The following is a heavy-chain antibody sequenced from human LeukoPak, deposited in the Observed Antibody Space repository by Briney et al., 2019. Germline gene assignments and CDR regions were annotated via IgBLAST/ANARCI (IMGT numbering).Heavy chain of an antibody. D-gene: IGHD6-19*01. Sequence: GGSLRLSCAASGFTFSSYEMNWVRQAPGKGLEWVSCISSSGSTIYYADSVKGRFTISRDNAKNSLYLQMNSLRAEDTAVYYCASHEYSSGPDWFDPWGQGTLVTVSS. CDR2: ISSSGSTI. J-gene: IGHJ5*02. CDR3: ASHEYSSGPDWFDP. V-gene: IGHV3-48*03. CDR1: GFTFSSYE.